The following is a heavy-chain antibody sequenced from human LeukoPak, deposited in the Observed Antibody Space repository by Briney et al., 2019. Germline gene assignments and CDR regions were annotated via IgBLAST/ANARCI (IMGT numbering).Heavy chain of an antibody. D-gene: IGHD5-18*01. J-gene: IGHJ3*02. Sequence: GGSLRLSCAASGFTFSSYAMSWVRQAPGKGLEWVSAISGSGGSTYYADSVKGRFTISRDNSKNTLYLQMNSLRAEDTAVYYCAKGVENSYGYVEYAFDIWGQGTMVTVSS. CDR1: GFTFSSYA. CDR3: AKGVENSYGYVEYAFDI. V-gene: IGHV3-23*01. CDR2: ISGSGGST.